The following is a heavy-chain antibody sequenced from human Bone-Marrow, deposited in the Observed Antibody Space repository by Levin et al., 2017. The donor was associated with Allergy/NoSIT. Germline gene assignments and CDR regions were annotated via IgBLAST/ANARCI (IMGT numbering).Heavy chain of an antibody. D-gene: IGHD2/OR15-2a*01. V-gene: IGHV4-34*01. J-gene: IGHJ5*02. CDR2: INHSGST. CDR3: ARTFCNKTNCLGSWFDP. Sequence: KASETLSLTCAVHGGSLGVYFWSWIRQSPGKGLEWIGEINHSGSTNDNPSLRSRVAISVDTSKNQFSLRLASVTAADTAVYFCARTFCNKTNCLGSWFDPWGQGTQVTVSS. CDR1: GGSLGVYF.